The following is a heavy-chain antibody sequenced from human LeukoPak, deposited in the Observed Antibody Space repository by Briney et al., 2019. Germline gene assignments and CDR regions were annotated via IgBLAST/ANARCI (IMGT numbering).Heavy chain of an antibody. Sequence: ASVKVSCKVSGYSLSELSMHWVRQAPGKGLEWMGGFDPENGEAVYAQKFQGRVTMTTDTSTSTAYMELRSLRSDYTAVYYCARLYYDFWSGYSVYYYYYMDVWGKGTTVTVSS. CDR1: GYSLSELS. J-gene: IGHJ6*03. CDR2: FDPENGEA. CDR3: ARLYYDFWSGYSVYYYYYMDV. V-gene: IGHV1-24*01. D-gene: IGHD3-3*01.